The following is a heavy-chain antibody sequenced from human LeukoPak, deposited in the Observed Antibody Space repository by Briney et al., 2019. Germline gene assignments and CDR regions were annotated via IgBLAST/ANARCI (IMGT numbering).Heavy chain of an antibody. V-gene: IGHV6-1*01. CDR3: ARDEDSVPYYFDL. J-gene: IGHJ4*02. D-gene: IGHD2-15*01. CDR1: GDNVSRNSIY. Sequence: LQTLTVTCAISGDNVSRNSIYWNWIRQSPSRGLEWLGWTYYTSQWYSDYAECVKSRITINADTSKNQFSLHLNSVTPADTAVYYCARDEDSVPYYFDLCGQGTLITVSS. CDR2: TYYTSQWYS.